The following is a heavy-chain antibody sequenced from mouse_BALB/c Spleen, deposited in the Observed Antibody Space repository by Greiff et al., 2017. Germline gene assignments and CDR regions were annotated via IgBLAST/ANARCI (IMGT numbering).Heavy chain of an antibody. CDR2: INPSNGGT. V-gene: IGHV1S81*02. CDR3: TRSGITAWFAY. J-gene: IGHJ3*01. Sequence: QVQLQQSGAELVKPGASVKLSCKASGYTFTSYYMYWVKQRPGQGLEWIGEINPSNGGTNFNEKFKSKATLTVDKSSSTAYMQLSSLTSEDSAVYYCTRSGITAWFAYWGQGTRVTVSA. CDR1: GYTFTSYY. D-gene: IGHD2-4*01.